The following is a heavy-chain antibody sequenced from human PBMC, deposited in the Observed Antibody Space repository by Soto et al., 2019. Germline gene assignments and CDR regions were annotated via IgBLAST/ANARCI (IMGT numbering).Heavy chain of an antibody. CDR1: GGSISSYY. CDR3: ARAGGELYFDY. Sequence: PSETLSLTCTVSGGSISSYYWSWIRQPPGKGLEWIGNIYWSGGTNFNPSLKSRVTISVDTSNNHFSLRLTSVTAADTAVYYCARAGGELYFDYWGQGTLVTVSS. V-gene: IGHV4-59*01. J-gene: IGHJ4*02. CDR2: IYWSGGT. D-gene: IGHD1-7*01.